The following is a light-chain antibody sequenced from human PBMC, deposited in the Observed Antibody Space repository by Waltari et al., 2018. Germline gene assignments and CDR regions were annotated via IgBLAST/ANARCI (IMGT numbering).Light chain of an antibody. J-gene: IGKJ3*01. CDR1: QSIPSNY. CDR3: QQSGGSPFT. V-gene: IGKV3-20*01. CDR2: IAS. Sequence: IVLTQSPGTLSFSTGERATLSCRASQSIPSNYLAWYQQRPGRAPRLLIYIASSRATGIPDRFSGSGSGTDFTLTISRLEPEDFAVYYCQQSGGSPFTFGPGTTVDI.